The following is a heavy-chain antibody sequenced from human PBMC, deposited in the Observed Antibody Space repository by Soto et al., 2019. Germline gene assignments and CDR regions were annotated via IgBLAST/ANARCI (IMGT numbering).Heavy chain of an antibody. CDR2: IYYSGST. V-gene: IGHV4-39*06. J-gene: IGHJ5*02. CDR3: ARYGDMVRGVTPLDP. D-gene: IGHD3-10*01. CDR1: GGSISSSSYY. Sequence: SETLSLTCTVSGGSISSSSYYWGWIRQPPGKGLEWIGGIYYSGSTNYNPTLKSRVTISVDTSKNQFTLKLSSVTAADTAVYYCARYGDMVRGVTPLDPWGQGTLVTVSS.